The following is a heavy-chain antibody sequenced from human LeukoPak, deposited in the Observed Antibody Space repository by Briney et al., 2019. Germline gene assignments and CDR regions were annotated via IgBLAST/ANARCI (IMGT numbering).Heavy chain of an antibody. Sequence: PSETLSLTCTVSGGSISSSSYYWGWIRQPPGKGLEWIGSVYYGGSTYYNPSLKSRVTTSVDTSKNQFSLKLNSVTAADTAVYYCARVGVLAAAGTLNKNFDYWGQGTLVTVSS. CDR2: VYYGGST. CDR3: ARVGVLAAAGTLNKNFDY. J-gene: IGHJ4*02. V-gene: IGHV4-39*07. D-gene: IGHD6-13*01. CDR1: GGSISSSSYY.